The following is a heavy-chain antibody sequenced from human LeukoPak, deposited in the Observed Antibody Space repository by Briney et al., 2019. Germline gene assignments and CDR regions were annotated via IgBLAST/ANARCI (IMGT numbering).Heavy chain of an antibody. Sequence: SETLSLTCAVYGGSFSGYYWSWIRQPPGKGLEWSGEINHSGSTNYNSSLKSRVTISVDTSKNQFSLKLSSVTAADTAVYYCARVNYYDSSGYYSSTDAFDIWGQGTMVAVSS. D-gene: IGHD3-22*01. J-gene: IGHJ3*02. CDR2: INHSGST. CDR1: GGSFSGYY. CDR3: ARVNYYDSSGYYSSTDAFDI. V-gene: IGHV4-34*01.